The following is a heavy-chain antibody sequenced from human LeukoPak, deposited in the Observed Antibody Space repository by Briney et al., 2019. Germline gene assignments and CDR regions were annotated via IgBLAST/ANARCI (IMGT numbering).Heavy chain of an antibody. CDR1: GGSISSYY. V-gene: IGHV4-59*01. CDR2: IYYSGST. J-gene: IGHJ4*02. CDR3: ARVWVDTAMVFDY. D-gene: IGHD5-18*01. Sequence: PSETLSLTCTVSGGSISSYYWSWIRQPPGKGLEWIGYIYYSGSTNYNPSLKSRVTISVDTSRNQFSLKLSSVTAADTAVYYCARVWVDTAMVFDYWGQGTLVTVSS.